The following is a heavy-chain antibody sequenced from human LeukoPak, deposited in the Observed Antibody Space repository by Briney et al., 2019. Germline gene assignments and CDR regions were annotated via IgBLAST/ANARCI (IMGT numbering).Heavy chain of an antibody. D-gene: IGHD3-16*02. CDR1: GFTFSNAW. CDR2: IKSKTDGGTT. Sequence: PGGSLRLSCAASGFTFSNAWMSWVRQAPGKGLEWVARIKSKTDGGTTDYAAPVKGRFTISRDDSKNTLYLQMNSLKTEDTAVYYCTTDPEFGGVIVVPDDYWGQGTLVTVSS. CDR3: TTDPEFGGVIVVPDDY. V-gene: IGHV3-15*01. J-gene: IGHJ4*02.